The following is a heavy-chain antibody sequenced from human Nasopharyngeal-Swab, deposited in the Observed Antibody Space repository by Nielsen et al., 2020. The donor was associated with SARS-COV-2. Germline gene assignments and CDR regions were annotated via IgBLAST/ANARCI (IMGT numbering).Heavy chain of an antibody. CDR3: ARSLVGVSRHFDY. J-gene: IGHJ4*02. D-gene: IGHD1-26*01. CDR2: YGRSGST. Sequence: LSLTCTVPDGPISSNYLNWIPHPACRGCYGIRGYGRSGSTNYNPSPNSRVTISLDTSKNQFSLRLNSVTSADPDVYYCARSLVGVSRHFDYLGQGALVTVSS. V-gene: IGHV4-4*07. CDR1: DGPISSNY.